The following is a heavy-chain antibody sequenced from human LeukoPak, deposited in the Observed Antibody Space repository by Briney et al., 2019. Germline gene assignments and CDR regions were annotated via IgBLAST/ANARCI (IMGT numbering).Heavy chain of an antibody. V-gene: IGHV4-38-2*02. J-gene: IGHJ4*02. CDR2: IYHSGST. CDR1: GYSISSGYY. D-gene: IGHD3-10*01. CDR3: ARDSVRYGPPSDY. Sequence: SETLSLTCTVSGYSISSGYYWGWIRQPPGKGLEWIGSIYHSGSTYYNPSLKSRVTISVDTSKNQFSLKLSSVTAADTAVYYCARDSVRYGPPSDYWGQGTLVTVSS.